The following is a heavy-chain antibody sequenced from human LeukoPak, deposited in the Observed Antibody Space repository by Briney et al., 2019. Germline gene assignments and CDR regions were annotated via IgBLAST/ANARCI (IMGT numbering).Heavy chain of an antibody. CDR1: GFTFSSYA. Sequence: GGSLRLSCAASGFTFSSYAMSWVRQAPGKGLEWVSAISGSGGSTYYADSVKGRFTISRDNSKNTLYLQMNSLRAEDTAVYYCAKDRIPDYYDSSGYSPAGYWGQGTLVTVSS. V-gene: IGHV3-23*01. J-gene: IGHJ4*02. CDR2: ISGSGGST. CDR3: AKDRIPDYYDSSGYSPAGY. D-gene: IGHD3-22*01.